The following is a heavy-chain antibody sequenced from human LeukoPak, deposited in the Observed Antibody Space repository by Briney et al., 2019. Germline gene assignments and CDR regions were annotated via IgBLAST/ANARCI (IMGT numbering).Heavy chain of an antibody. D-gene: IGHD3-9*01. CDR1: GFTFSSYG. V-gene: IGHV3-30*02. Sequence: GGSLRLSCAASGFTFSSYGMHWVRQAPGKGLEWVAFIRYDGSNKYYADSVKGRFTISRDNSKNTLYLQMNSLRAEDTAVYYCAKCGSRFDWSPVYYFDYWGQGTLVTVSS. CDR3: AKCGSRFDWSPVYYFDY. J-gene: IGHJ4*02. CDR2: IRYDGSNK.